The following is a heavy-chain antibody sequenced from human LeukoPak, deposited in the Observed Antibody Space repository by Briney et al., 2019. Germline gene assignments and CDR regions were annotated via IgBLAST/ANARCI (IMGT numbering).Heavy chain of an antibody. V-gene: IGHV3-48*04. CDR1: GFTFSSYS. Sequence: PGGSLRLSCAAPGFTFSSYSMNWVRQAPGKGLGWVSYISSSSSTIYYADSVKGRFTISRDNAKNSLYLQMNSLRAEDTAVYYCAREAAAADTDAFDIWGQGTMVTVSS. D-gene: IGHD6-13*01. CDR3: AREAAAADTDAFDI. J-gene: IGHJ3*02. CDR2: ISSSSSTI.